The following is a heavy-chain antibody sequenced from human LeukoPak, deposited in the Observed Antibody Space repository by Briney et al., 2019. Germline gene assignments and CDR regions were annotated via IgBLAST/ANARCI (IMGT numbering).Heavy chain of an antibody. J-gene: IGHJ4*02. V-gene: IGHV4-39*07. CDR1: GGSISSSSYY. CDR3: ARDGRGLPPFDY. D-gene: IGHD1-26*01. CDR2: IYYSGST. Sequence: SETLSLTCTVSGGSISSSSYYWGWIRQPPRKGLEWIGSIYYSGSTYYNPSLKSRVTISVDTSKNQFSLKLSSVTAADTAVYYCARDGRGLPPFDYWGQGTLVTVSS.